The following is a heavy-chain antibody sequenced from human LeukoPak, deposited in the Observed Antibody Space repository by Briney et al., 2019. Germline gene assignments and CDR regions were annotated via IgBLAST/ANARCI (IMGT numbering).Heavy chain of an antibody. J-gene: IGHJ3*02. D-gene: IGHD6-19*01. Sequence: PSQTLSLTCTVSGGSISSGSYYWSWIRQPAGKGLEWIGRIYTSGSTNYNPSLKSRVTISVDTSKNQFSLKLSSVTAADTAVYYCARAEGIAVADAFDIWGQGTMVTVSS. V-gene: IGHV4-61*02. CDR3: ARAEGIAVADAFDI. CDR2: IYTSGST. CDR1: GGSISSGSYY.